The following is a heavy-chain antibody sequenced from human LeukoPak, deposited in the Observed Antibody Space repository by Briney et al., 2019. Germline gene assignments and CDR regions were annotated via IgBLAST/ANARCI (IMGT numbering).Heavy chain of an antibody. J-gene: IGHJ5*02. Sequence: GASVKVSCKASGGTFSSYAISWVRQAPGQGLEWMGGIIPIFGTANYAQKFQGRVTITADESTSTAYMELSSLRSEDTAVYYCAREVRAWFDPWGQGTLVTVSS. CDR3: AREVRAWFDP. V-gene: IGHV1-69*01. CDR2: IIPIFGTA. D-gene: IGHD2-2*01. CDR1: GGTFSSYA.